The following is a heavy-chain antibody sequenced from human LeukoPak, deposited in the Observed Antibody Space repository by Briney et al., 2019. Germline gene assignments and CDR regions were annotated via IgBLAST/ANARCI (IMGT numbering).Heavy chain of an antibody. CDR2: IRSDGSNK. CDR3: AKQRGQWLVPVDY. Sequence: GGSLRLSCGASGFTFSSYGMHWVRQAPGKGLEWVAFIRSDGSNKYYPDSVKGRFTISRDNSKSTLYLQMNSLRAEDTAIYYCAKQRGQWLVPVDYWGQGTLVTVSS. D-gene: IGHD6-19*01. CDR1: GFTFSSYG. V-gene: IGHV3-30*02. J-gene: IGHJ4*02.